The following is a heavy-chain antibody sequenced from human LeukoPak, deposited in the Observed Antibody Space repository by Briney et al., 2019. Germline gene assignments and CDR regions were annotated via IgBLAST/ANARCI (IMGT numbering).Heavy chain of an antibody. CDR2: IYYSGST. CDR1: GGSLSGAY. Sequence: PSETLSLTCTVHGGSLSGAYWNWIRQPPGKGLEWIAYIYYSGSTNYNPSLKSRVTISEDTSKNQFSLKLRSVTAADTAIYYCARHYNLGSFDIWGQGTMVTVSS. V-gene: IGHV4-59*08. J-gene: IGHJ3*02. D-gene: IGHD1-20*01. CDR3: ARHYNLGSFDI.